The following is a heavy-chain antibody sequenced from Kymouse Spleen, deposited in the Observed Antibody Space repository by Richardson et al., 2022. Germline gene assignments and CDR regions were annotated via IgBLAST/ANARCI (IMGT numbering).Heavy chain of an antibody. J-gene: IGHJ3*02. CDR3: ARPDILTGYYPDAFDI. CDR2: IYYSGST. D-gene: IGHD3-9*01. CDR1: GGSISSSSYY. Sequence: QLQLQESGPGLVKPSETLSLTCTVSGGSISSSSYYWGWIRQPPGKGLEWIGSIYYSGSTYYNPSLKSRVTISVDTSKNQFSLKLSSVTAADTAVYYCARPDILTGYYPDAFDIWGQGTMVTVSS. V-gene: IGHV4-39*01.